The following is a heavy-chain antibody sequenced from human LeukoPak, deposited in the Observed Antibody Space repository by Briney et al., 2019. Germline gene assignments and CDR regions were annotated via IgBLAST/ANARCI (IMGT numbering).Heavy chain of an antibody. CDR3: AKGPHCSSTSCFVLGSFDC. CDR1: GFTFSSYA. J-gene: IGHJ4*02. D-gene: IGHD2-2*01. CDR2: ISGSGGST. V-gene: IGHV3-23*01. Sequence: GGSLRLSCAASGFTFSSYAMSWVRQAPGKGLEWVSAISGSGGSTYYADSVKGRFTISRDNSKSTLYLQMNSLRAEDTAVYYCAKGPHCSSTSCFVLGSFDCWGQGTLVTVSS.